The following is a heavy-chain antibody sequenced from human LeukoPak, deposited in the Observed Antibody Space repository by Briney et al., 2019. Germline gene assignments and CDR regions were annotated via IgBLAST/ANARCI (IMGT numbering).Heavy chain of an antibody. CDR2: INAYNGNT. Sequence: ASVKVSCKASGYTFTSYGISWVRQAPGQGLEWMGWINAYNGNTNYAQKLQGRVTMTTDTSTSTAYMELRSLRSDDTAVYYCARGDPVGAAAAFDYWRQGTLVTVFS. J-gene: IGHJ4*02. V-gene: IGHV1-18*01. CDR3: ARGDPVGAAAAFDY. D-gene: IGHD1-26*01. CDR1: GYTFTSYG.